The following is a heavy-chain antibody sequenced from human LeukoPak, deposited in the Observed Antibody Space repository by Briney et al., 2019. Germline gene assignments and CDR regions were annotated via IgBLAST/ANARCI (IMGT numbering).Heavy chain of an antibody. CDR1: GGSFSGYY. Sequence: SETLSLTCAVYGGSFSGYYWSWIRQPPGKGLEWIGEINHSGSTNYNPSLKSRVTISVDTSKNQFSLKLSSVTAADTAVYYCARLNSSSWTYNWFDPWGQGTLVTVSS. J-gene: IGHJ5*02. CDR3: ARLNSSSWTYNWFDP. CDR2: INHSGST. V-gene: IGHV4-34*01. D-gene: IGHD6-13*01.